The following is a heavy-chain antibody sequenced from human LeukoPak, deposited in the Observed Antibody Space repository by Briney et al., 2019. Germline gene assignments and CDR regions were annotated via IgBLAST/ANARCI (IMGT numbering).Heavy chain of an antibody. V-gene: IGHV4-59*01. CDR1: GGSISSYY. CDR3: ARVDPDSSSTLEVFDY. D-gene: IGHD6-6*01. CDR2: IYYSGST. Sequence: SETLSLTCAVSGGSISSYYWIWIRQPPGKGLEWIGFIYYSGSTTYNPSLDSRVTISLDTSKNQFSLKLSSVTAADTAVYYCARVDPDSSSTLEVFDYWGQGTLVTVSS. J-gene: IGHJ4*02.